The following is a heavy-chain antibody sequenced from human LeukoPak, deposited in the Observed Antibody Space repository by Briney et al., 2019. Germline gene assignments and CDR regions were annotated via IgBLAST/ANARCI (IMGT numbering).Heavy chain of an antibody. CDR3: ARVEGGTTVTKE. D-gene: IGHD4-17*01. Sequence: GASVKVSCKASGGTFSSYAISWVRQAPGQGLEWMGGIIPIFGTANYAQKFQGRVTITADKSTSTAYVELSSLRSEDTAVYYCARVEGGTTVTKEWGQGTLVTVSS. CDR2: IIPIFGTA. J-gene: IGHJ4*02. CDR1: GGTFSSYA. V-gene: IGHV1-69*06.